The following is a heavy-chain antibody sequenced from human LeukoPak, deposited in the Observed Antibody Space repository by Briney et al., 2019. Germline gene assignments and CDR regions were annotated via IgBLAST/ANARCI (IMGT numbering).Heavy chain of an antibody. D-gene: IGHD3-10*01. CDR1: GGTFSSYA. J-gene: IGHJ4*02. CDR3: VLGGSGPFDY. V-gene: IGHV1-69*05. CDR2: IIPIFGTA. Sequence: SVKVSCKASGGTFSSYAISWVRQAPGQGLEWMGRIIPIFGTANYAQKFQGRVTITTGESTSTAYMELSSLRSEDTAVYYCVLGGSGPFDYWGQGTLVTVSS.